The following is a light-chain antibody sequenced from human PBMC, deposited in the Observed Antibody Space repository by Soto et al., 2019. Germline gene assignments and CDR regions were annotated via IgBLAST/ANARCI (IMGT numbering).Light chain of an antibody. CDR1: QSVTHSF. Sequence: EIVVTQSPGTLSLSPGERGTLSCRASQSVTHSFLAWYQQKPGQAPRLLIYDASSRDTGIPDRFSGSGSGTDFTLTISRLEPEDFAVYYCLQYGSLPNTFGPGTRVDLK. J-gene: IGKJ3*01. CDR3: LQYGSLPNT. CDR2: DAS. V-gene: IGKV3-20*01.